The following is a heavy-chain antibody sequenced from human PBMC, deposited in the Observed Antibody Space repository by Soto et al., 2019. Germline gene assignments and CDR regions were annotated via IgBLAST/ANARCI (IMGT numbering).Heavy chain of an antibody. CDR1: GFTFSSYS. V-gene: IGHV3-48*03. CDR2: IFTTGTTI. CDR3: ARDKDWAFDY. J-gene: IGHJ4*02. D-gene: IGHD3-9*01. Sequence: EVQLVESGGGLVQPGGSLRLSCVASGFTFSSYSIVWVRQAPGKGLEWVSYIFTTGTTIYYADSVKGRFTVSRDNAKNSLFLLLNSLRAEDTAVYYCARDKDWAFDYCGQGTLVTVSS.